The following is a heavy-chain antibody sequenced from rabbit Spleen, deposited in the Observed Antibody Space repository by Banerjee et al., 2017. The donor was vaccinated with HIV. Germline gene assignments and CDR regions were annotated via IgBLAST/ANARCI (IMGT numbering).Heavy chain of an antibody. CDR2: IDTNDGDT. CDR1: GVSLNDKDV. Sequence: EQLEESGGGLVKPEGSLTLTCKASGVSLNDKDVMCWVRQAPGKGLEWIACIDTNDGDTDYANWPKGRFTISKTSSTTVTLQMTSLTAADTATYFCARNYVNAFDPWGQGTLVTVS. V-gene: IGHV1S45*01. CDR3: ARNYVNAFDP. J-gene: IGHJ2*01. D-gene: IGHD1-1*01.